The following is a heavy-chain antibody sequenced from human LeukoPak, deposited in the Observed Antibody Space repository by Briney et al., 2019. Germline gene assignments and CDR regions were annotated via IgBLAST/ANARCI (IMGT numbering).Heavy chain of an antibody. CDR1: GFTFSSYG. CDR2: ISGSGGST. Sequence: GGSLRLSCAASGFTFSSYGMHWVRQAPGKGLEWVSGISGSGGSTYYADSVKGRFTISRDNSKNTLYLQMNSLRAEDTAVYYCAKDKIWGEDYFDYWGQGTLVTVSS. J-gene: IGHJ4*02. V-gene: IGHV3-23*01. CDR3: AKDKIWGEDYFDY. D-gene: IGHD3-16*01.